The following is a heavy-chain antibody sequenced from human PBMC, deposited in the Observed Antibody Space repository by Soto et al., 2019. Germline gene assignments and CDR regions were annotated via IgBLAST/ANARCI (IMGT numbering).Heavy chain of an antibody. J-gene: IGHJ6*02. CDR3: ARDKYYDSSPPSNYYYYGMDV. D-gene: IGHD3-22*01. V-gene: IGHV3-53*01. Sequence: GGSLRLSCAASGFTVSSNYMSWVRQAPGKGLEWVSVIYSGGNTDYADSVKGRFTISRDNSKNTLYLQMNRLRAEDTAVYYCARDKYYDSSPPSNYYYYGMDVWGQGTTVTVSS. CDR1: GFTVSSNY. CDR2: IYSGGNT.